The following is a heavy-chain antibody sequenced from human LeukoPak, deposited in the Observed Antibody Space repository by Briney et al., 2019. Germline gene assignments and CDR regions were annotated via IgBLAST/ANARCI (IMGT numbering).Heavy chain of an antibody. CDR2: ISSSGSFI. CDR1: GGSISSSSYY. CDR3: AREPYYDSSGYSPDY. V-gene: IGHV3-11*04. Sequence: LSLTCTVSGGSISSSSYYWGWIRQPPGKGLEWVSYISSSGSFIYYADSVKGRFTISRDNAKNSLYLHMNSLRAEDTALYYCAREPYYDSSGYSPDYWGQGTLVTVSS. D-gene: IGHD3-22*01. J-gene: IGHJ4*02.